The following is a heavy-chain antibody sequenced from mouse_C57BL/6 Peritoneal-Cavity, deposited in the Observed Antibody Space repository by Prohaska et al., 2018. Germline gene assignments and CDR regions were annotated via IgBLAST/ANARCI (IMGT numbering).Heavy chain of an antibody. CDR3: AREGDYYGSNWYCDV. CDR2: IYPGGGYT. V-gene: IGHV1-63*01. J-gene: IGHJ1*03. Sequence: PGHGLEWIGDIYPGGGYTNYNEKFKGKATLTADKSSSTAYMQFSSLTSEDSAIYYCAREGDYYGSNWYCDVWGTGTTVTVSS. D-gene: IGHD1-1*01.